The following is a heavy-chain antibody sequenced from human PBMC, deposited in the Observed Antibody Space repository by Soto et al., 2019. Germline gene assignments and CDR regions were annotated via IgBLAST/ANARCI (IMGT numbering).Heavy chain of an antibody. CDR2: IKGDGSST. CDR3: AGGACDTPGFFEF. D-gene: IGHD3-3*01. CDR1: GFTFSTYW. V-gene: IGHV3-74*01. Sequence: GSLRLSCAASGFTFSTYWMHWVRQAPGKGLMWVSRIKGDGSSTTYADSVKGRFTISRDNAKSTLYLQMSSLRAEDTAVYYWAGGACDTPGFFEFWGKGKRVTVSS. J-gene: IGHJ6*04.